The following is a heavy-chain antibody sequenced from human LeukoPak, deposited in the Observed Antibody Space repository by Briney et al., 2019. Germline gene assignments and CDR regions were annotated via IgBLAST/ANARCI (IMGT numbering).Heavy chain of an antibody. Sequence: GGTLRLSCAASGFTFSSHGMNWVRRAPGKGLEWVSGISPNGVITYYADSVKGRFTISRDNSKNTLYLQMNSLRAEDTAVYYCAKDRIQWEGWGQGTLVTVSS. CDR3: AKDRIQWEG. J-gene: IGHJ4*02. CDR1: GFTFSSHG. D-gene: IGHD5-12*01. CDR2: ISPNGVIT. V-gene: IGHV3-23*01.